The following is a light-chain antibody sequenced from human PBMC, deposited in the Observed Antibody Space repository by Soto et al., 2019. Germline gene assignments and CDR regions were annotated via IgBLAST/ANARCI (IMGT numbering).Light chain of an antibody. Sequence: EIKMTQYPATLSVSAGGRATLSCRASQSVSTNLAWYQQKPGQAPRLLMYGASTRATGMPARFSGSGSGTDFALTISSLQSEDSAVYYCQQYNNWLWTFGQGTKVDIK. J-gene: IGKJ1*01. CDR2: GAS. V-gene: IGKV3-15*01. CDR3: QQYNNWLWT. CDR1: QSVSTN.